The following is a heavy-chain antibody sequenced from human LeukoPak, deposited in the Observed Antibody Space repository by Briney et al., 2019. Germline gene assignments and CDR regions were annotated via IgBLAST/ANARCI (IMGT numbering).Heavy chain of an antibody. J-gene: IGHJ4*02. CDR1: GFTFSSYG. D-gene: IGHD6-19*01. V-gene: IGHV3-30*18. CDR3: AKHVAVAGREFDY. CDR2: ISYDGSNK. Sequence: GGSLRLSCAASGFTFSSYGMHWVRQAPGKGLEWVAVISYDGSNKYYADSVKGRFTISTDNSKNTLYLQMNSLRAEDTAVYYCAKHVAVAGREFDYWGQGTLVTVSS.